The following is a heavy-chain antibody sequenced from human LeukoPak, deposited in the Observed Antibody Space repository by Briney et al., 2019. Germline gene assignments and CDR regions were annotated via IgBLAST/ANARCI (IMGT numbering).Heavy chain of an antibody. Sequence: GGSLKISCKGSGYSFTSYWIVWVRQMPGKGLEWMWIIYPGDSDTRYSPSFQGQVTISADKSISTAYLQWSSLKASDTAMYYCARSLLPAAIARCWFDPWGQGTLVTVSS. CDR2: IYPGDSDT. J-gene: IGHJ5*02. V-gene: IGHV5-51*01. CDR1: GYSFTSYW. D-gene: IGHD2-2*02. CDR3: ARSLLPAAIARCWFDP.